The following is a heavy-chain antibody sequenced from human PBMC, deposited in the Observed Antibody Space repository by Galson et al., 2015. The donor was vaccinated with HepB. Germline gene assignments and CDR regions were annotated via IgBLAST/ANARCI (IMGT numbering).Heavy chain of an antibody. D-gene: IGHD3-22*01. CDR1: GFTFSSYA. CDR3: VKEVGYYDSSGYYAGNFQH. Sequence: SLRLSCAASGFTFSSYAMHWVRQAPGKGLGYVSAISSNGGSTYYADSVKGRFTISRDNSKNTLYLQMSSLRAEDTAVYYCVKEVGYYDSSGYYAGNFQHWGQGTLVTVSS. J-gene: IGHJ1*01. V-gene: IGHV3-64D*06. CDR2: ISSNGGST.